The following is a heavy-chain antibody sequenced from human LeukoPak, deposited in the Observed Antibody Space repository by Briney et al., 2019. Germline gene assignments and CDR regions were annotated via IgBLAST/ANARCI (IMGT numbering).Heavy chain of an antibody. J-gene: IGHJ3*02. CDR3: ARALWPYDSSGSSGNDAFDI. D-gene: IGHD3-22*01. V-gene: IGHV1-2*02. CDR2: INPNSGGT. Sequence: ASVKVSCKASGYTFTGYYMHWVRQAPGQGLEWMGWINPNSGGTNYAQKFQGRVTMTRDTSISTAYMELSRLRSDDTAVYYCARALWPYDSSGSSGNDAFDIWGQGTMVTVSS. CDR1: GYTFTGYY.